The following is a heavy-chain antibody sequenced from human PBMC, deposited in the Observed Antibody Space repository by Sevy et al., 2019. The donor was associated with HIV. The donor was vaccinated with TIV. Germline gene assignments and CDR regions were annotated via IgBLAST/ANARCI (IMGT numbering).Heavy chain of an antibody. Sequence: SETLSLTCTVSGGPMRSSGHYWTWIRQHPGKGLELVGYISYSGSTYYNPSLKSRLAISIDTSQNQLSLKLSSVTAADTAIYYCATPRPTPGVHYFDSWGQGILVTVSS. D-gene: IGHD2-8*01. J-gene: IGHJ4*02. CDR2: ISYSGST. V-gene: IGHV4-31*03. CDR1: GGPMRSSGHY. CDR3: ATPRPTPGVHYFDS.